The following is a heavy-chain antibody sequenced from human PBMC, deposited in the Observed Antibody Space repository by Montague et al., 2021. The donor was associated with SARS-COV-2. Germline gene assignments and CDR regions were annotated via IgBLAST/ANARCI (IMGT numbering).Heavy chain of an antibody. J-gene: IGHJ5*02. CDR3: ARALIMITFGGVIAHWFDP. CDR1: GGSISSSSYY. D-gene: IGHD3-16*02. V-gene: IGHV4-39*07. CDR2: IYYSGNT. Sequence: SETLSLTCTVSGGSISSSSYYWGWIRQPPGKGLEWIGSIYYSGNTYYNPSLKSRVTIPVDTSKNQFSLKLSSVTAADTAVYYCARALIMITFGGVIAHWFDPWGQGTLVTVSS.